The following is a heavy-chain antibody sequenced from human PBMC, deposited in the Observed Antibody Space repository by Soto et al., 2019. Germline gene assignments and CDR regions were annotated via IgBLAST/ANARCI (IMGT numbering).Heavy chain of an antibody. Sequence: TSETLSLTCAVSGGSISSGGYSWSWIRQPPGKGLEWIGSIYYSGSTYYNPSLKSRVTISVDTSKNQFSLKLSSVTAADTAVYYCARPTGGYSSSWYYFDYWGQGTLVTVSS. CDR2: IYYSGST. V-gene: IGHV4-30-2*03. J-gene: IGHJ4*02. CDR3: ARPTGGYSSSWYYFDY. CDR1: GGSISSGGYS. D-gene: IGHD6-13*01.